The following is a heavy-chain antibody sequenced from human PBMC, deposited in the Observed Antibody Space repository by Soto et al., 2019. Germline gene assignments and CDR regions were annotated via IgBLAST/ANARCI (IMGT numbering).Heavy chain of an antibody. J-gene: IGHJ6*04. D-gene: IGHD4-4*01. CDR3: AATTVTTGPPGVDV. V-gene: IGHV4-59*01. Sequence: SETLSLTCTVSGGSISSYYWSWIRQPPGKGLEWIGYIYYSGSTNYNPSLKSRVTISVDTSKNQFSLKLSSVTAADTAVYYCAATTVTTGPPGVDVWGKGTTVTVSS. CDR1: GGSISSYY. CDR2: IYYSGST.